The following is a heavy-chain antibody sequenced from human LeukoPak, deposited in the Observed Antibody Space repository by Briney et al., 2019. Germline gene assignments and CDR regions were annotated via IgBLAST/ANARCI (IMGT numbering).Heavy chain of an antibody. CDR2: ISYDGSNK. J-gene: IGHJ4*02. CDR1: GYTFSSYA. CDR3: ARDAAMITEGYYFDY. V-gene: IGHV3-30*04. D-gene: IGHD3-22*01. Sequence: GGSLRLSCAASGYTFSSYAMHWVRQAPGKGLEWVAVISYDGSNKYYADSVKGRFTISRDNSKNTLYLQMNSLRAGDTAVYYCARDAAMITEGYYFDYWGQGTLVTVSS.